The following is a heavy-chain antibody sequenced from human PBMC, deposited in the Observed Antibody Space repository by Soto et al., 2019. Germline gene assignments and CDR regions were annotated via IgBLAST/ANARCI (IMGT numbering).Heavy chain of an antibody. Sequence: EVQLVESGGGLVQPGGSLRLSCAASGFTFSSYDMHWVRQATGKGLEWVSAIGTAGDTYYPGSVKGRFTISRENAKNSLYLQMNSLRAGDTAVYYCARGPMATERDRNWYFDLWGRGTLVTVSS. CDR1: GFTFSSYD. V-gene: IGHV3-13*01. CDR3: ARGPMATERDRNWYFDL. CDR2: IGTAGDT. D-gene: IGHD5-18*01. J-gene: IGHJ2*01.